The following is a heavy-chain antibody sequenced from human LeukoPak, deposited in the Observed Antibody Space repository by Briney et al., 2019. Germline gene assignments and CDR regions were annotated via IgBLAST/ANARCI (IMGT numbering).Heavy chain of an antibody. D-gene: IGHD3-22*01. CDR2: IRYDGSNK. V-gene: IGHV3-30*02. CDR1: GFTFTSYG. CDR3: AKDEYYYDSTGPQIH. Sequence: GGSLRLSCAASGFTFTSYGMHWVRQAPGKWLEWVAFIRYDGSNKYYADSVKGRFTISRDNSKNTLYLQMNSMSAEDTAVYYCAKDEYYYDSTGPQIHWGQGTLVTVSS. J-gene: IGHJ4*02.